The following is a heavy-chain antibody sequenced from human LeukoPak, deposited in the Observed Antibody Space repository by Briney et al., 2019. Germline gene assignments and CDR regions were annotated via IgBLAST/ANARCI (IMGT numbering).Heavy chain of an antibody. D-gene: IGHD1-26*01. V-gene: IGHV5-51*01. CDR3: ARLSGSYGYYFDY. CDR2: IYPGDSDT. Sequence: GESLKISCKGSGYSFTSYWIGWVRQMPGRGLEWMGIIYPGDSDTRDSPSFQGQVTISADKSISTAYLQWGSLKASDTAMYYCARLSGSYGYYFDYWGQGTLVTVSS. J-gene: IGHJ4*02. CDR1: GYSFTSYW.